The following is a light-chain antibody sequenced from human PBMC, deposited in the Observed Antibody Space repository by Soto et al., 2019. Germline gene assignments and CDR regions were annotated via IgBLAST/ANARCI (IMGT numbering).Light chain of an antibody. J-gene: IGKJ1*01. CDR1: QSISSW. CDR2: DAS. Sequence: DIQMTQSPSTLSASVGDRVTITCRASQSISSWLAWYQQKPGKAPKLLIYDASSLESGVPSRFSGSGSVTEFTLTSSSLQPDDFATYYCQQFNSYSPGAFGQVTKVEIK. CDR3: QQFNSYSPGA. V-gene: IGKV1-5*01.